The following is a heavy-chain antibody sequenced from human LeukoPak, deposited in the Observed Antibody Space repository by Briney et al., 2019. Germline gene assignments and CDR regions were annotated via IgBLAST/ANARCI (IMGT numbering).Heavy chain of an antibody. CDR1: GGTFSSYA. J-gene: IGHJ3*02. V-gene: IGHV1-69*13. CDR2: IIPIFGTA. D-gene: IGHD4-23*01. CDR3: ARYFYGGAPLDI. Sequence: SVKVSCKASGGTFSSYAISWVRQAPGQGLEWMGGIIPIFGTANYAQKFQGRVTTTANESTSTAYMELSSLRSEDTAVYYCARYFYGGAPLDIWGQGTMVTVSS.